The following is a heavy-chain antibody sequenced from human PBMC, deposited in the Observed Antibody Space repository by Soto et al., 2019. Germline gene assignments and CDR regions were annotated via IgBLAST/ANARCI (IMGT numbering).Heavy chain of an antibody. CDR1: GYTFTSYG. D-gene: IGHD2-8*01. V-gene: IGHV1-18*01. CDR3: ARGGKSCTNGVCSAYGMDV. CDR2: VSAYNGNT. Sequence: QVRLVQSGAEVKKPGASVKVSCKASGYTFTSYGISWVRQAPGQGLEWMGWVSAYNGNTNYAQKFQGRVTMTTDTSTRTEYMALRSLRSDDTAVYYCARGGKSCTNGVCSAYGMDVWGQGTTVTAPS. J-gene: IGHJ6*02.